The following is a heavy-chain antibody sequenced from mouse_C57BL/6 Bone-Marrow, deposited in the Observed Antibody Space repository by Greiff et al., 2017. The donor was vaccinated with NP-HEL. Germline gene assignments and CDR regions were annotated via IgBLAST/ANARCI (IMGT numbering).Heavy chain of an antibody. D-gene: IGHD2-4*01. CDR1: GFTFSDYG. Sequence: EVMLVESGGGLVKPGGSLKLSCAASGFTFSDYGMHWVRQAPEKGLEWVAYISSGSSTIYYADTVKGRFTFSRDNAKNTLLLQMTSMRSEDAAIDYCARNDYDTAWFAYWGQGTLVTVSA. J-gene: IGHJ3*01. V-gene: IGHV5-17*01. CDR2: ISSGSSTI. CDR3: ARNDYDTAWFAY.